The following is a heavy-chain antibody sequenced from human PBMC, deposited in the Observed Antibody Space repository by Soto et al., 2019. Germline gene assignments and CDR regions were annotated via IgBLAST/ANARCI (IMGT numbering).Heavy chain of an antibody. V-gene: IGHV3-23*01. J-gene: IGHJ4*02. Sequence: EVQLLESGGGLVQPGGSLRLSCAASGFTFSSYAMSWVRQAPGKGLEWVSAISGSGGSTYYADSVKGRFTITRDNSKNTLYLQMNSLRAEDTAVYYCAKDTSYSSGWYVVDYWGQGTLVTVSS. CDR2: ISGSGGST. D-gene: IGHD6-19*01. CDR3: AKDTSYSSGWYVVDY. CDR1: GFTFSSYA.